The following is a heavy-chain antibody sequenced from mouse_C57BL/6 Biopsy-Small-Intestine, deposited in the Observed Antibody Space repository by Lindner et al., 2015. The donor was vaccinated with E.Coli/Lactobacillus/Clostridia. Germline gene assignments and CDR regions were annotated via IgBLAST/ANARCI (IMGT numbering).Heavy chain of an antibody. D-gene: IGHD2-5*01. CDR2: IDPEEGDT. V-gene: IGHV14-1*01. J-gene: IGHJ2*01. CDR1: GFNIKDYY. CDR3: TTTLVTDYFDY. Sequence: VQLQESGAELVRPGASVKLSCTASGFNIKDYYLHWVKQRPEQGLEWIGRIDPEEGDTEYAPKFQGKATMTADTSSNTAYLQLSSLTSEDIAVYYCTTTLVTDYFDYWGQGTTLTVSS.